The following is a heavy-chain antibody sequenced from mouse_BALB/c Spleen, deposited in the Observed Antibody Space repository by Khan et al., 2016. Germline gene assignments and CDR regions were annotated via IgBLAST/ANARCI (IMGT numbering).Heavy chain of an antibody. V-gene: IGHV3-1*02. Sequence: EVQLVESGPDLVKPSQSLSLTCTVTGYSIISGYGWHWIRQFPGNKMEWMGNIYYSGSINYNPSLKSRISITRDTSKNQFFLQLNSVTTEDTATXYCARHAISDVYFVWALDYWGEGTSVTVSS. J-gene: IGHJ4*01. CDR1: GYSIISGYG. CDR3: ARHAISDVYFVWALDY. CDR2: IYYSGSI. D-gene: IGHD2-3*01.